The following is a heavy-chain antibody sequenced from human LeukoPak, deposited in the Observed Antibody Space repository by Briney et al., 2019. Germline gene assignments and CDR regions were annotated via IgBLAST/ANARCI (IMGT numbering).Heavy chain of an antibody. CDR2: IYYSGST. Sequence: PSETLSLTCTVSGGSISSYYWSWIRQPPGKGLEWIGYIYYSGSTNYNPSLKSRVTISVDTSKNQFSLKLSSVTAADTAVYYCARGGFYSYLDYWGQGTLVTVSS. J-gene: IGHJ4*02. CDR3: ARGGFYSYLDY. V-gene: IGHV4-59*01. D-gene: IGHD5-18*01. CDR1: GGSISSYY.